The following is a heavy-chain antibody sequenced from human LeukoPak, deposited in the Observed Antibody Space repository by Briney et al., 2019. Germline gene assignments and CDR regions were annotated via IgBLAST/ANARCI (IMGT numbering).Heavy chain of an antibody. D-gene: IGHD3-10*01. V-gene: IGHV3-23*01. CDR3: AKDEGATGWFGSPGNWFDP. CDR2: ISGSGGST. CDR1: GFTFSSYA. Sequence: PGGSLRLSCAASGFTFSSYAMSWVRQAPGKGLEWVSAISGSGGSTYYADSGKGRFTISRDNSKNTLYLQMNSLRAEDTAVYYCAKDEGATGWFGSPGNWFDPWGQGTLVTVSS. J-gene: IGHJ5*02.